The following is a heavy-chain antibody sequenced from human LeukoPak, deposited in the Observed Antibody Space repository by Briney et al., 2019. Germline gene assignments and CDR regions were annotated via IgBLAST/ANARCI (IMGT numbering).Heavy chain of an antibody. V-gene: IGHV3-20*04. D-gene: IGHD2-2*02. Sequence: GGSLRLSCEASGFTFDDYGMSWVRQAAGKGLEWVSAVTNWNGGSTGYAGSVRGRFTVSRDNAKNSLYLQMNSLRAEDTALYYCARCSRSSTDCYSAFDIWGQGTVVTVSS. CDR2: VTNWNGGST. CDR3: ARCSRSSTDCYSAFDI. J-gene: IGHJ3*02. CDR1: GFTFDDYG.